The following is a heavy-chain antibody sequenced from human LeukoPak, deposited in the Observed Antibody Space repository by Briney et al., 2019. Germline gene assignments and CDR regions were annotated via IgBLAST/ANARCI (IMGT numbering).Heavy chain of an antibody. CDR2: IIPIFGTA. CDR3: ARGSPLGFDP. V-gene: IGHV1-69*05. CDR1: GGTFSSYA. J-gene: IGHJ5*02. Sequence: SVKVSCKASGGTFSSYAISWVRQAPGQGLEWMGGIIPIFGTANYAQKFQGRVTMTRNTSISTAYMELSSLRSEDTAVYYCARGSPLGFDPWGQGTLVTVSS. D-gene: IGHD2-15*01.